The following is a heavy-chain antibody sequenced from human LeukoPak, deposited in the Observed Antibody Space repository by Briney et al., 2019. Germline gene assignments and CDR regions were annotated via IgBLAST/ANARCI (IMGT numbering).Heavy chain of an antibody. J-gene: IGHJ4*02. CDR1: GFTFSSYS. CDR3: ARDGDYGGYFDY. D-gene: IGHD4-23*01. Sequence: PGGSLRLSCAASGFTFSSYSMNWVRQAPGKGLEWVSSISSSSSYIYYADSVKGRFTISRDNAKNSLYLQMNSLRAEDTAVYYCARDGDYGGYFDYCGQGTLVTVSS. V-gene: IGHV3-21*01. CDR2: ISSSSSYI.